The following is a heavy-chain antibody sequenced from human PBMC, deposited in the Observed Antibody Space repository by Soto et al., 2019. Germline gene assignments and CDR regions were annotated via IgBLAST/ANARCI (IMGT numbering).Heavy chain of an antibody. V-gene: IGHV1-69*13. CDR1: GGTFSSYA. CDR2: IIPIFGTA. CDR3: ASPSAYCGGDCPVYYYYYGMDV. Sequence: SVKVSCKASGGTFSSYAISWVRQAPGQGLEWMGGIIPIFGTANYAQKFQGRVTITADESTSTAYMELSSLRSEDTAVYYCASPSAYCGGDCPVYYYYYGMDVWGQGTTVTVSS. J-gene: IGHJ6*02. D-gene: IGHD2-21*02.